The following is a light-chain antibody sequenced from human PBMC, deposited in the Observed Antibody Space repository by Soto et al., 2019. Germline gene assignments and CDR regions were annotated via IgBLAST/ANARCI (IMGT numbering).Light chain of an antibody. CDR2: GAS. V-gene: IGKV3-15*01. J-gene: IGKJ3*01. CDR1: QSISSD. Sequence: EIVMTQSPATLSVSPGERATLSCRASQSISSDLAWYQQRPGQAPSLLIYGASTMATGIPARFSGSGSGTEFTLTISSLQSEDVAVYYCQQYNKWPPRFTFGPGTKVEIK. CDR3: QQYNKWPPRFT.